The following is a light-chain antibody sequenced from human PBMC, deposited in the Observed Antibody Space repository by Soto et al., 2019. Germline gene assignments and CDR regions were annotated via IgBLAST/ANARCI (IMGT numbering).Light chain of an antibody. V-gene: IGKV3-15*01. CDR3: QQYNNWPLT. CDR1: QSVRGS. Sequence: EIVLTQSPATLSLSPGERATLSCRASQSVRGSLAWYQQKPGQAPRLLIYGASTRATGIPARFSGSGSGTEFTLTISSLQSEDFAVYYCQQYNNWPLTFGGGTKVDIK. J-gene: IGKJ4*01. CDR2: GAS.